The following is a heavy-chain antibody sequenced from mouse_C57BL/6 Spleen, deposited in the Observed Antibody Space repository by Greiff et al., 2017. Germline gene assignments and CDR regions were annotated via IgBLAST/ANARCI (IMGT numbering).Heavy chain of an antibody. J-gene: IGHJ4*01. V-gene: IGHV5-4*01. CDR3: ARNGNGDAMDY. Sequence: EVQLVQSGGGLVKPGGSLKLSCEASGFTFSSYAMHWVRQTPGKRLEWVGTISDGGSYTNYQDKFKGLFTITRDNATNTLYLQMSHLKSEDTAMYYCARNGNGDAMDYWGQGTSVTVSS. CDR1: GFTFSSYA. CDR2: ISDGGSYT. D-gene: IGHD4-1*01.